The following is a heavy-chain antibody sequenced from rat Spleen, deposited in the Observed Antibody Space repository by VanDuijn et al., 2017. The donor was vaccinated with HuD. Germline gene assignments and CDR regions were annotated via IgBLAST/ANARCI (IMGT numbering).Heavy chain of an antibody. CDR1: GFTFSDCY. J-gene: IGHJ3*01. CDR3: ATRDGGYPG. Sequence: EVQLVESDGGLVQPGRSLKLSCAASGFTFSDCYMAWVRQAPTKGLEWVASISTGGGNTYYRDSVKGRFTVSRENAKNTLYLQMDSLRSDDTATYYCATRDGGYPGWGQGTLVTVSS. CDR2: ISTGGGNT. V-gene: IGHV5-25*01. D-gene: IGHD1-11*01.